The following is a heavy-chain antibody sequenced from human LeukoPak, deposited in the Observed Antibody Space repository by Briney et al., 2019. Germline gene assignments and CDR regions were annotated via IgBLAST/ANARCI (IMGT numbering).Heavy chain of an antibody. CDR3: ARDRGSGYLSDY. J-gene: IGHJ4*02. CDR1: GYTFTGYY. CDR2: INPNSGGT. V-gene: IGHV1-2*02. D-gene: IGHD3-3*01. Sequence: ASVKVSCKSFGYTFTGYYMRWVRQAPGQGLEWMGWINPNSGGTNYAQRFQGRVTMTRDTSISTAYMELSRLRSDDTAVYYCARDRGSGYLSDYWGQGTLVTVSS.